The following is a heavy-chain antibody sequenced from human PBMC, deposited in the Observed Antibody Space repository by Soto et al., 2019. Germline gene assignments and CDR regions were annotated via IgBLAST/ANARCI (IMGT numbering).Heavy chain of an antibody. CDR2: IYYSGST. D-gene: IGHD3-3*01. Sequence: QVQLQESGPGLVKPSQTLSLTCTVSGGSISSGGYYWSWIRQHPGKGLEWIGYIYYSGSTYYNPSLKSRVTISVDTSKNQFSLKLSSVTAADTAVYYCARDRTYYDFWSGSYWYFDLWGRGTLVTVSS. CDR1: GGSISSGGYY. J-gene: IGHJ2*01. V-gene: IGHV4-31*03. CDR3: ARDRTYYDFWSGSYWYFDL.